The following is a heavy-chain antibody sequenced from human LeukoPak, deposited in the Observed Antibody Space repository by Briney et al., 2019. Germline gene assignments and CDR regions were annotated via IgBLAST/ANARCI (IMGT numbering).Heavy chain of an antibody. Sequence: SETLSLTCTVSGGSISSSSYYWGWIRQPPGKGLEWIGSIYYSGSTYYNPSLKSRVTISVDTSKNQFSLKLSSVTAADTAVYYCARVDTTTYYYYYMDVWGKGTTVTISS. V-gene: IGHV4-39*07. J-gene: IGHJ6*03. CDR2: IYYSGST. CDR1: GGSISSSSYY. CDR3: ARVDTTTYYYYYMDV. D-gene: IGHD1-1*01.